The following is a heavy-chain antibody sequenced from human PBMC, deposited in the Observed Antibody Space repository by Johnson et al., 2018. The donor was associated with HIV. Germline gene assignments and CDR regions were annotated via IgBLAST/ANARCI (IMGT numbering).Heavy chain of an antibody. CDR3: AKQQLVPDDAFDI. V-gene: IGHV3-33*06. CDR2: IWYDGSNK. D-gene: IGHD6-6*01. CDR1: GFTFSSYG. Sequence: QVQLVESGGGVVQPGRSLRLSCAASGFTFSSYGMHWVRQAPGKGLEWVAVIWYDGSNKYYADSVKGRFTISRDNSKNTLYLQMNSLRAEDTAVYYCAKQQLVPDDAFDIWGQGTTVTVSS. J-gene: IGHJ3*02.